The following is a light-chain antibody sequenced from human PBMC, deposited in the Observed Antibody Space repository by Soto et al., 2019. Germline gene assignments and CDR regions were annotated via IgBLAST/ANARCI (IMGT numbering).Light chain of an antibody. V-gene: IGKV3-20*01. J-gene: IGKJ1*01. CDR1: QSITSSF. CDR2: GAS. CDR3: QQYGNSPTT. Sequence: EIVLTQSPGILSLSPGERASLSCGASQSITSSFLAWYQQKPGQAPRLLKYGASSRATGIPDRFSGTGSETDFTLTINRLEPEDFAVYYCQQYGNSPTTFGQGTKVDIK.